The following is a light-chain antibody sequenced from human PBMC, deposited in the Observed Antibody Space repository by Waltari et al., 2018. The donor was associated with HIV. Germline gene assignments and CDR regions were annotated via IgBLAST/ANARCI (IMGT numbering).Light chain of an antibody. Sequence: EIVLTQSPDFQSVTPKEKVTITCRASQSIGSSLHWYQHKPGQSPKLLIKYASQTFSGVPSRFSGSKSGTEFTLTISSLEPGDAATYFCHQSSGLPRTFGQGTKVEI. CDR3: HQSSGLPRT. CDR1: QSIGSS. V-gene: IGKV6-21*01. CDR2: YAS. J-gene: IGKJ1*01.